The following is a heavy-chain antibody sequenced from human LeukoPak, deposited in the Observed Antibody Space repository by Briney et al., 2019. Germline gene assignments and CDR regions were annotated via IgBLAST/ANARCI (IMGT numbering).Heavy chain of an antibody. J-gene: IGHJ4*02. CDR3: ARARQWLVPYYFDY. CDR2: INPNSGST. V-gene: IGHV1-46*01. D-gene: IGHD6-19*01. CDR1: GYSFTSYY. Sequence: ASVKVSCKASGYSFTSYYMHWVRQAPGQGLEWMGIINPNSGSTNYTEKFQGRVTLTRDTSTSTVYMELTSLRSEDTAMYYCARARQWLVPYYFDYRGQGTLVTVSS.